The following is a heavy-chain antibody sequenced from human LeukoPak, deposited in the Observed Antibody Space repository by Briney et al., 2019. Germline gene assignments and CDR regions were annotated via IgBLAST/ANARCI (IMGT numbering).Heavy chain of an antibody. CDR3: ARDGGFFDY. Sequence: SETLSLACTVSGGSISSSSYYWGWIRQPPGKGLEWIGSIYYSGSTYYNPSLKSRVTISVDTSKNQFSLKLSSVTAADTAVYYCARDGGFFDYWGQGTLVTVSS. CDR1: GGSISSSSYY. D-gene: IGHD3-16*01. CDR2: IYYSGST. J-gene: IGHJ4*02. V-gene: IGHV4-39*02.